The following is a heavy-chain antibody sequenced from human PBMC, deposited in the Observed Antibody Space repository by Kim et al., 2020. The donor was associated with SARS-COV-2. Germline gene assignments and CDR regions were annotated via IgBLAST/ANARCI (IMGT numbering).Heavy chain of an antibody. J-gene: IGHJ4*02. CDR3: AREGPRYDYVWGTIDY. D-gene: IGHD3-16*01. V-gene: IGHV1-69*01. Sequence: RFRGRVTITADESTSTAYMELSSLGSEDTAVYYCAREGPRYDYVWGTIDYWGQGTLVTVSS.